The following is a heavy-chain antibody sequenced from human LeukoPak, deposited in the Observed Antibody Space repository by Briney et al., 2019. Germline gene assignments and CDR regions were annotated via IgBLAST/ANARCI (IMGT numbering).Heavy chain of an antibody. V-gene: IGHV1-2*02. CDR2: INPNSGGT. CDR3: ARDRIRDSSGAEGY. D-gene: IGHD6-19*01. J-gene: IGHJ4*02. Sequence: GASVKVSCKASGYTFTGYYMHWVRQAPGQGLEWMGWINPNSGGTNYAQKFQGRVTMTRDTSISTAYMELSRLRSDDTAVYYCARDRIRDSSGAEGYWGQGTLVTVSS. CDR1: GYTFTGYY.